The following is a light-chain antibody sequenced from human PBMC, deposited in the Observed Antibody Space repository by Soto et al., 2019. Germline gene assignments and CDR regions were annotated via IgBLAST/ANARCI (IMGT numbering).Light chain of an antibody. CDR1: QDITHD. CDR3: QQYDNVPLP. V-gene: IGKV1-33*01. J-gene: IGKJ4*01. Sequence: DIQMTQSPSSLSASVGDRVTITCHASQDITHDLNWYQQKPGKAPKVLIYEASNLETGVPSSFSGSESETDFTFTISSLQAEDIATYFCQQYDNVPLPFGGGTKVEIK. CDR2: EAS.